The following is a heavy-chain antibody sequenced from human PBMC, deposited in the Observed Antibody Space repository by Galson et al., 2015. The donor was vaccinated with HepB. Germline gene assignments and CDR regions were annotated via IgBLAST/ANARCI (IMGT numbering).Heavy chain of an antibody. J-gene: IGHJ4*02. V-gene: IGHV3-23*01. Sequence: AGSGLTFDTYFMSWVRQAPGKGLEWVSSISGTSSKTYYAESVKGRFTISRDNSKNTLSLQMNSLRAEDTAVYYCAKEVITGAQFDYWGQGTLVTVS. CDR2: ISGTSSKT. CDR1: GLTFDTYF. CDR3: AKEVITGAQFDY. D-gene: IGHD1-20*01.